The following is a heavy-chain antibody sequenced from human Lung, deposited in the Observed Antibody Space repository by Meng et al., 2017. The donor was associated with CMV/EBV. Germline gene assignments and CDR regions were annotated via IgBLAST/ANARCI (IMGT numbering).Heavy chain of an antibody. V-gene: IGHV1-2*02. Sequence: ASXXVSXKASGYIFSGYYIHWVRQAPGQGLEWMGWINPNSGGTNYAQKFQGRVTMTRDTSISTAYMDLSRLKSDDTAVYYCARGLGDYCSTTSCSYGVEVWXQGNXVNGAS. CDR2: INPNSGGT. CDR1: GYIFSGYY. J-gene: IGHJ6*01. D-gene: IGHD2-2*01. CDR3: ARGLGDYCSTTSCSYGVEV.